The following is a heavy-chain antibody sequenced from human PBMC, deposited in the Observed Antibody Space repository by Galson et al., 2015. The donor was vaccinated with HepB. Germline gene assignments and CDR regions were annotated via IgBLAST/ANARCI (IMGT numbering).Heavy chain of an antibody. V-gene: IGHV5-10-1*01. Sequence: QSGAEVKKPGESLRISCKGSGYSFTSYWISWVRQMPGKGLEWMGRIDPSDSYTNYSPSFQGHVTISADKSISTAYLQWSSLKASDTAMYYCARRPIVVVPAAMIYYGMDVWGQGTTVTVSS. CDR3: ARRPIVVVPAAMIYYGMDV. CDR2: IDPSDSYT. J-gene: IGHJ6*02. CDR1: GYSFTSYW. D-gene: IGHD2-2*01.